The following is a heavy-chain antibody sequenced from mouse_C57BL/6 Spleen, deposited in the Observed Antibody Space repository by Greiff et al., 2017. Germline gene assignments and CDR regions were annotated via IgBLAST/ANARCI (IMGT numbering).Heavy chain of an antibody. D-gene: IGHD2-4*01. V-gene: IGHV1-80*01. J-gene: IGHJ3*01. CDR3: ALYDDYDQNPFAY. Sequence: QVQLQQSGAELVKPGASVKISCKASGYAFSSYWMNWVKQRPGKGLEWIGQIYPGDGDTNYNGKFKGKATLTADKSSSTAYMQLSSLTSEDSAVYFCALYDDYDQNPFAYWGQGTLVTVSA. CDR2: IYPGDGDT. CDR1: GYAFSSYW.